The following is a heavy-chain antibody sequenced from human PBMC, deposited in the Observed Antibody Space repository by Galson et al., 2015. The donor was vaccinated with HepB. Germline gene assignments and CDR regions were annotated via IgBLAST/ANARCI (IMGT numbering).Heavy chain of an antibody. CDR3: ARETPDTYYFDY. Sequence: SVKVSCKASGYTLTNYHFHWVRQAPGQGPEWMGKIFAGGGSTRYAERFQGRVTLTRDASTSTINMEVSSLRSDDTAVYYCARETPDTYYFDYWGQGTLVTVSS. D-gene: IGHD2-15*01. CDR2: IFAGGGST. J-gene: IGHJ4*02. CDR1: GYTLTNYH. V-gene: IGHV1-46*01.